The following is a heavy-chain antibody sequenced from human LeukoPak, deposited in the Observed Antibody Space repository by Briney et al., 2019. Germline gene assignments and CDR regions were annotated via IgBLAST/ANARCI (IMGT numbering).Heavy chain of an antibody. Sequence: PSETLSLTCTVSGGSISSGGYYWSWIRQHPGKGLEWIGYIYYSGSTYYNPSLKGRVTISVDTSKNQFSLKLSSVTAADTAVYYCARDRVDDSSGYYTSMLDAFDIWGQGTMVTVSS. V-gene: IGHV4-31*03. CDR1: GGSISSGGYY. CDR3: ARDRVDDSSGYYTSMLDAFDI. J-gene: IGHJ3*02. CDR2: IYYSGST. D-gene: IGHD3-22*01.